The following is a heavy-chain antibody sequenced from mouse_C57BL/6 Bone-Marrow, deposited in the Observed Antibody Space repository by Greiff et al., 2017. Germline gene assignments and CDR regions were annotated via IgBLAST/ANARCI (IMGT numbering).Heavy chain of an antibody. CDR3: ARALLRWAPY. J-gene: IGHJ3*01. V-gene: IGHV1-59*01. CDR1: GYTFTSYW. D-gene: IGHD1-1*01. Sequence: QVQLQQPGAELVRPGTSVKLSCKASGYTFTSYWMHWVKQRPGQGLEWIGVIDPSDSYTNYNQKFKGKATITADTSSNTAYLQLSSLTSEDTAIYYCARALLRWAPYWGQGTLVTVSA. CDR2: IDPSDSYT.